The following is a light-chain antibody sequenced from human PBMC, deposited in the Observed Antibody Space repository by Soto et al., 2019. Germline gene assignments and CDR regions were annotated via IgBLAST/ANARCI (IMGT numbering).Light chain of an antibody. CDR1: SSDIGAYIY. CDR3: SSHTTNNTWI. CDR2: EVS. J-gene: IGLJ2*01. V-gene: IGLV2-14*01. Sequence: QSALTQPASVSGSPGQSITISCTGTSSDIGAYIYVSWYQQLPGKAPKVLIFEVSNRPSGVSTRFSGSKSANTASLTISGLQPDDEGDYYCSSHTTNNTWIFGGGTQLTVL.